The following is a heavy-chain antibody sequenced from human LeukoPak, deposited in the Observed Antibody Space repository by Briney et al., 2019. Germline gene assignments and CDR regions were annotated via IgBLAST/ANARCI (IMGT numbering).Heavy chain of an antibody. CDR2: IRYDGSNK. J-gene: IGHJ4*02. CDR3: ARDWSAVAAPDYFGY. D-gene: IGHD6-19*01. Sequence: PGGSLRLSCAASGFTFSSYAMSWVRQAPGKGLEWVAFIRYDGSNKYYADSVKGRFTISRDNAKNSLYLQMNSLTAEDTAVYFCARDWSAVAAPDYFGYWGQGTLVTVSA. V-gene: IGHV3-30*02. CDR1: GFTFSSYA.